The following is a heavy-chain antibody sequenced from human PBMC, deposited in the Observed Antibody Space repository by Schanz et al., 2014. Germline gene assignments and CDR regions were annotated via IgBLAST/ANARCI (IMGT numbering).Heavy chain of an antibody. CDR1: GFTFSTYA. CDR2: INTGGNT. Sequence: LSCSASGFTFSTYAMSWARQTPGKGLEWVSSINTGGNTAYRDSVKDRFILSRDNSKNTLYLEMNRLRVDDTDVYFCSKAKRGSRSDDTWGKGTLVTVSS. V-gene: IGHV3-23*01. CDR3: SKAKRGSRSDDT. D-gene: IGHD2-15*01. J-gene: IGHJ5*02.